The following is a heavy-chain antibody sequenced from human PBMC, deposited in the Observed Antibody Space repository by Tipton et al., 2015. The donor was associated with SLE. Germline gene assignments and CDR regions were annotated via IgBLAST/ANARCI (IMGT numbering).Heavy chain of an antibody. CDR1: GFTFSSFW. V-gene: IGHV3-74*01. Sequence: SLRLSCAASGFTFSSFWMHWVRQAPGKGLVWVSRITSDGSITNYADSVKGRFTISRDDPKSVVYLEMNSLKTEDTALYYCTRYRTSYDNDAFDFWGQGTMVTVSS. CDR3: TRYRTSYDNDAFDF. J-gene: IGHJ3*01. CDR2: ITSDGSIT. D-gene: IGHD3-22*01.